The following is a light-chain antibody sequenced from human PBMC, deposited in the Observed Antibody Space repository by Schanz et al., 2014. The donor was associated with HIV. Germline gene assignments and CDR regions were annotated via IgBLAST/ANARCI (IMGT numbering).Light chain of an antibody. CDR1: QSVNSD. CDR2: GAS. CDR3: QQRSNWPT. Sequence: EIVVTQSPGTVSLSPGARAILSCRASQSVNSDLAWYQQKPGQAPRIVIYGASRRATGIPARFSGSGSGTDFTLTISSLEPEDFAVYYCQQRSNWPTFGQGTRLEIK. V-gene: IGKV3-11*01. J-gene: IGKJ5*01.